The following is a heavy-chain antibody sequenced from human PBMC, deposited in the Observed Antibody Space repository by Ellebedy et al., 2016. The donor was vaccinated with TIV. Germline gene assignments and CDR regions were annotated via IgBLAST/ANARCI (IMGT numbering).Heavy chain of an antibody. CDR3: AKDRLTGSGNSDAFDI. CDR1: GFTFETYG. V-gene: IGHV3-30*18. D-gene: IGHD1-26*01. CDR2: ISFDGSSK. Sequence: GGSLRLSXPASGFTFETYGMHWVRQAPGKGLEWVALISFDGSSKYYADFVKGRLTISRDNSKNTLYLQIHSLRTEDTAVYFCAKDRLTGSGNSDAFDIWGQGTMVIVSS. J-gene: IGHJ3*02.